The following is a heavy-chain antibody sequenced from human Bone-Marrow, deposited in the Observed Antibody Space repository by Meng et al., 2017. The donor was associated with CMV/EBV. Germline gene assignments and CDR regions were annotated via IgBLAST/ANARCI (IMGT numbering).Heavy chain of an antibody. D-gene: IGHD3-10*01. CDR3: ARVPGSGSYPRRYYYYYGMDV. J-gene: IGHJ6*02. Sequence: SETLSLTCTVSGGSVSSGSYYWSWIRQPPGKGLEWIGYIYYSGSTNYNPFLKSRVTISVDTSKNQFSLKLSSVTAADTAVYYCARVPGSGSYPRRYYYYYGMDVWGQGTTVTVSS. V-gene: IGHV4-61*01. CDR2: IYYSGST. CDR1: GGSVSSGSYY.